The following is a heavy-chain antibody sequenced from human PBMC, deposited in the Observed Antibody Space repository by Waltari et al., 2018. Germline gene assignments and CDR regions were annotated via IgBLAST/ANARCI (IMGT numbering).Heavy chain of an antibody. Sequence: EVQLVESGGGLVQPGQSLRLSCAASGFTFSTYSMNWVRQAPGKGLEWVSYISGSSSIIYYADSVKGPFTITRDNDENSLYLQMNSRRAEDTAVFYCVRGGPGDYAFDIWGQGTMVTVSS. D-gene: IGHD4-17*01. CDR3: VRGGPGDYAFDI. CDR2: ISGSSSII. J-gene: IGHJ3*02. CDR1: GFTFSTYS. V-gene: IGHV3-48*01.